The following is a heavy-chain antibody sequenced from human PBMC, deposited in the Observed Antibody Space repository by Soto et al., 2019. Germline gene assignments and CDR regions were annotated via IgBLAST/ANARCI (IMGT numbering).Heavy chain of an antibody. CDR2: IKQDGSEK. CDR1: GFTFSSYW. CDR3: ARERTITIFGVVHKGAFDI. Sequence: GGSLRLSCAASGFTFSSYWMSWVRQAPGKGLEWVANIKQDGSEKYYVDSVKGRFTISRDNAKNSLYLQMNSLRAEDTAVYYCARERTITIFGVVHKGAFDIWGQGTMVTVSS. J-gene: IGHJ3*02. D-gene: IGHD3-3*01. V-gene: IGHV3-7*01.